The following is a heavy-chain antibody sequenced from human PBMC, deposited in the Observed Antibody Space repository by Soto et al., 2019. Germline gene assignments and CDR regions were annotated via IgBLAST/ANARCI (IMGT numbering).Heavy chain of an antibody. V-gene: IGHV4-39*01. CDR2: IYYSGSA. CDR3: ARQSYYYGMDV. CDR1: GGSISSSSYY. Sequence: SETLSLTCTVSGGSISSSSYYWGWIRQPPGKGLEWIGSIYYSGSAYYNPSLKSRVTISVDTFKNQFSLKLSSVTAADTAVYYCARQSYYYGMDVWGQGTTVTVSS. J-gene: IGHJ6*02.